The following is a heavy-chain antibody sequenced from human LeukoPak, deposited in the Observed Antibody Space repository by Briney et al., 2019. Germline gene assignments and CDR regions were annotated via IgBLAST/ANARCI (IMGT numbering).Heavy chain of an antibody. Sequence: GGSLRLSCAASGFTFSSYGMHWVRQAPGKGLEWVAVISYDGSNKYYADSVKGRFTISRDNSKNTLYLQMNSLRAEDTAVYYCAKTKEQQLVYYGMDVWGQGTTVTVSS. CDR3: AKTKEQQLVYYGMDV. J-gene: IGHJ6*02. D-gene: IGHD6-13*01. V-gene: IGHV3-30*18. CDR1: GFTFSSYG. CDR2: ISYDGSNK.